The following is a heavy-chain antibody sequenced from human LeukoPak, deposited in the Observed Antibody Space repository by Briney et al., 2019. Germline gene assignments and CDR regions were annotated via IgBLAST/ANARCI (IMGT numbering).Heavy chain of an antibody. CDR3: VRTDSSGSRAN. J-gene: IGHJ4*02. Sequence: GGSLRLSCVASGFKFSDSYMNWIRQAPGEGREWISYITSARTTLYYAAFVKGQITVSRDNAKNSLHLQVTSLRAEDTALYYCVRTDSSGSRANWGQGTLVTVSS. CDR1: GFKFSDSY. V-gene: IGHV3-11*04. D-gene: IGHD3-22*01. CDR2: ITSARTTL.